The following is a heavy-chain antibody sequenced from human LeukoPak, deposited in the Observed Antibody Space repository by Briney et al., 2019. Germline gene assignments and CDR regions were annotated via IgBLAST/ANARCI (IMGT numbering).Heavy chain of an antibody. Sequence: GGSLRLSCAASGFTFSSYSMNWVRQAPGKGLEWVSSISSSSSYIYYADSVKGRFTISRGNAKNSLYLQMNSLRAEDTAVYYCARYGGGSWRGEEDYWGQGTLVTVSS. CDR1: GFTFSSYS. V-gene: IGHV3-21*01. CDR2: ISSSSSYI. D-gene: IGHD2-15*01. J-gene: IGHJ4*02. CDR3: ARYGGGSWRGEEDY.